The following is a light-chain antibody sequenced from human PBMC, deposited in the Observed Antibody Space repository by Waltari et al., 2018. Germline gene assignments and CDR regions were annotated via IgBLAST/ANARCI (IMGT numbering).Light chain of an antibody. CDR2: GAS. V-gene: IGKV3-20*01. Sequence: DISLTQSPGTLSLSPGERATLSCRASQTISGSWLTWYQRKHGQAPRLLIYGASSRATYIPVRFSGSGSGTDFTLTISRLEPEDSAVYYCQQYDGSSVTFGGGTKVEVK. J-gene: IGKJ4*01. CDR3: QQYDGSSVT. CDR1: QTISGSW.